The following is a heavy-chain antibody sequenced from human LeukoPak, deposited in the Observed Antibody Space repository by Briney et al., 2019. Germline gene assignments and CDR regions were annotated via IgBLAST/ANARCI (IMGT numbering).Heavy chain of an antibody. D-gene: IGHD3-22*01. V-gene: IGHV3-21*01. Sequence: GGTLRLSCGASGFTFSSHGMNWVRQAPGKGLEWVSSISSTSIYRYYGDSVKGRFTISRDNAKNSLYLQMNSLRAEDTAVFYCARAPVYYDESRGHLKISNWYLDLWGRGTLVTVSS. CDR1: GFTFSSHG. CDR3: ARAPVYYDESRGHLKISNWYLDL. CDR2: ISSTSIYR. J-gene: IGHJ2*01.